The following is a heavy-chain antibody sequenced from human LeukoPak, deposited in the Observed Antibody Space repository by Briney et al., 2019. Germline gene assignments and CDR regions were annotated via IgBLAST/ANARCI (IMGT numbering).Heavy chain of an antibody. Sequence: GGSLRLSCAASGFTFSSYWMHWVRQAPGKGLVWVSRINSDGSSTSYADSVKGRFTISRDNAKNTLYLQMNSLRAEDTAVYYCRYYDSSGSRFDYWGQGTLVTVSS. CDR1: GFTFSSYW. V-gene: IGHV3-74*01. D-gene: IGHD3-22*01. CDR3: RYYDSSGSRFDY. CDR2: INSDGSST. J-gene: IGHJ4*02.